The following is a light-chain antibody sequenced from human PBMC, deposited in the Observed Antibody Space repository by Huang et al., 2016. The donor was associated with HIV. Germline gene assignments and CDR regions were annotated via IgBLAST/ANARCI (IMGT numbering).Light chain of an antibody. Sequence: EIVLTQSPATLALYPGERATLICRASQSISTDLTWYQQKPGQAPRLLIYDASNRATGIPARFSGSGSGTDFTLTISSLEPEDVAVYYCQQRSNWPGTFGQGTKVEIK. CDR2: DAS. CDR1: QSISTD. CDR3: QQRSNWPGT. J-gene: IGKJ1*01. V-gene: IGKV3-11*01.